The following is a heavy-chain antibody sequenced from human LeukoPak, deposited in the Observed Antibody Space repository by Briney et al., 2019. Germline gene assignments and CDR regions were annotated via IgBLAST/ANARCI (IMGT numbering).Heavy chain of an antibody. CDR2: IYYSGNT. J-gene: IGHJ4*02. Sequence: SQTLSLTCNVSGYSISSGGYSWNWFRQHPGKGLEWIGYIYYSGNTFYNPSLKTRVTISVDTSKNQFSLKLSSVTAADTAVYYCARGPAPLFDYWGQGTLVTVSS. CDR3: ARGPAPLFDY. V-gene: IGHV4-30-4*08. CDR1: GYSISSGGYS.